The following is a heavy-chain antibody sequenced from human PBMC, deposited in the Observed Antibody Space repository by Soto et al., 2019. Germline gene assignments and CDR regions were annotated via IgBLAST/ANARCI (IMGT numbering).Heavy chain of an antibody. V-gene: IGHV3-7*01. CDR1: GFTFSSYW. CDR2: VKQDGNDL. D-gene: IGHD3-3*01. J-gene: IGHJ6*03. Sequence: EVQLVESGGGLVQPGGSLRLSCAASGFTFSSYWMSWVRQAPEKGLEWVANVKQDGNDLYFVDSVKGRFNISRDNDKNSLYPHLSCLRAEDTGVYYCASAIFGVVTHSSYMYVWGKGTTVTVS. CDR3: ASAIFGVVTHSSYMYV.